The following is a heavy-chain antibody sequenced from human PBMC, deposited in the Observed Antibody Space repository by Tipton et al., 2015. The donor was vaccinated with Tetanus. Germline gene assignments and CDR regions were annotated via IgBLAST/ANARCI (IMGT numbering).Heavy chain of an antibody. V-gene: IGHV4-31*03. J-gene: IGHJ5*02. CDR2: IYYSGDT. Sequence: TLSLTCSVSGASISSGGYFWNWIRHRPGKGLEWIGYIYYSGDTSYNPSLKSRVNISVDTSKNQFSLRLTSVTAADTAVYYCARDQGGGRVARLNWFGPWGQGTLVTVSS. D-gene: IGHD3-16*01. CDR1: GASISSGGYF. CDR3: ARDQGGGRVARLNWFGP.